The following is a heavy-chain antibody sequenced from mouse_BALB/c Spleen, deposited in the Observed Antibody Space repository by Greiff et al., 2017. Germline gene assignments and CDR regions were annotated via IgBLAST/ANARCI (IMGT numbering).Heavy chain of an antibody. Sequence: EVKVVESGGGLVQPGGSMKLSCVASGFTFSNYWMNWVRQSPEKGLEWVAEIRLKSNNYATHYAESVKGRFTISRDDSKSSVYLQMNNLRAEDTGIYYCTRNGYYVYAMDYWGQGTSVTVSS. CDR3: TRNGYYVYAMDY. V-gene: IGHV6-6*02. CDR1: GFTFSNYW. CDR2: IRLKSNNYAT. D-gene: IGHD2-3*01. J-gene: IGHJ4*01.